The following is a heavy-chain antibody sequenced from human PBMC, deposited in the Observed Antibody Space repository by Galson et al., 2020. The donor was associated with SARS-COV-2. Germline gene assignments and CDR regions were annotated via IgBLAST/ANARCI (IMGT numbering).Heavy chain of an antibody. V-gene: IGHV3-53*01. Sequence: GGSLRLSCAASGFNVSTNYMIWVRQAPGKGLEWISVIYGGGSTYYADSVKGRFTVSRDNSKNKMYLQMNSLRAEDTAVYYCARESRDYDYWSGYGNYVDYWGQGTLVAVSA. CDR3: ARESRDYDYWSGYGNYVDY. D-gene: IGHD3-3*01. J-gene: IGHJ4*02. CDR1: GFNVSTNY. CDR2: IYGGGST.